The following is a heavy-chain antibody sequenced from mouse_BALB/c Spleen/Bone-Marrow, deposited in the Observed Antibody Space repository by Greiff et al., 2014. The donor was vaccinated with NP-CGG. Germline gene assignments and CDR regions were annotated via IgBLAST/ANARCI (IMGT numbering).Heavy chain of an antibody. J-gene: IGHJ2*01. CDR3: ASLTGTFDY. Sequence: VQLKESGTDLVKPGASVKLSCTASGFNIKDTYMHWVKQRPEQGLDWIGRIDPASGNIQYDPKFQGRAAITADTSSNTAYLQLSSLTSEDTAVYCCASLTGTFDYWGQGTPLTVSS. CDR1: GFNIKDTY. CDR2: IDPASGNI. D-gene: IGHD4-1*01. V-gene: IGHV14-3*02.